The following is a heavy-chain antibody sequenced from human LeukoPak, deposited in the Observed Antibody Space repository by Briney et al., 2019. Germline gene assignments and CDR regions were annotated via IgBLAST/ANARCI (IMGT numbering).Heavy chain of an antibody. D-gene: IGHD1-26*01. Sequence: GASVKVSCRASGYTFTSYYMHWVRHAPGQGLEWMGIINPSGGSTSYEQKFQGRVTMTRDTSTSTVYMELSSLRSEDTAVYYCARDWECELIFDDWGHRTMVTVSS. J-gene: IGHJ4*01. CDR3: ARDWECELIFDD. CDR1: GYTFTSYY. CDR2: INPSGGST. V-gene: IGHV1-46*01.